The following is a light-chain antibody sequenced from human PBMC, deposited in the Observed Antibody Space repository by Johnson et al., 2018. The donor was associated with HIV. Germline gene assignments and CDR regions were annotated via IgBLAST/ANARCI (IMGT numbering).Light chain of an antibody. Sequence: QSVLTQPPSVSAAPGQKVTISCSGSSSNIENNYVSWYQQLPGTAPKLLIYDNNMRPSGIPDRFSGSKSGTSATLGITGLQTGDEADYFCGTWDSSLSAGGYVFGAGTKVTVL. CDR1: SSNIENNY. V-gene: IGLV1-51*01. J-gene: IGLJ1*01. CDR3: GTWDSSLSAGGYV. CDR2: DNN.